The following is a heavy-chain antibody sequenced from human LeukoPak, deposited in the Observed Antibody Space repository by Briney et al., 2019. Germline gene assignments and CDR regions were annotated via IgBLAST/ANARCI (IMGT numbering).Heavy chain of an antibody. V-gene: IGHV4-39*02. CDR2: IYYSGST. J-gene: IGHJ4*02. CDR3: ARDARCSAISCLDF. D-gene: IGHD2-2*01. Sequence: PSETLSLTCTVSGGSISSSSYSWGWIRQPPGKGLEWIGSIYYSGSTYYNPSLKSRVTISVDTSKNQFSLKLSSVTAADTAVYYCARDARCSAISCLDFWGPGTLVTVSS. CDR1: GGSISSSSYS.